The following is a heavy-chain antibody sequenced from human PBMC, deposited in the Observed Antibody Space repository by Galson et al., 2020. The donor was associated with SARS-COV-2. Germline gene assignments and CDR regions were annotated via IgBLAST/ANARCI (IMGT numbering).Heavy chain of an antibody. CDR1: GFTFSSYA. CDR2: ISASGGST. Sequence: TGGSLRLSCAASGFTFSSYAMSWVRQAPGKGLEWVSAISASGGSTYYADSVKGRFTISRDNSKNTLYLQMNSLRAEDTAVYYCEKDGSSTSSVYYGMDVWGQGTTVTVSS. V-gene: IGHV3-23*01. CDR3: EKDGSSTSSVYYGMDV. D-gene: IGHD2-2*01. J-gene: IGHJ6*02.